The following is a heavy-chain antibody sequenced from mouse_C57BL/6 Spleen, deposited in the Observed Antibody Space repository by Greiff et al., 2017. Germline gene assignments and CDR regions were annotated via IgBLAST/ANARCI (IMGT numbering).Heavy chain of an antibody. CDR2: IDPETGGT. CDR1: GYTFTDYE. V-gene: IGHV1-15*01. CDR3: TRSAMVTTGRYFDV. D-gene: IGHD2-2*01. Sequence: QVQLQQSGAELVRPGASVTLSCKASGYTFTDYEMHWVKQTPVHGLEWIGAIDPETGGTAYNQKFKGKAILTADKSSSTAYMELRSLTSEDSAVYYCTRSAMVTTGRYFDVWGTGTTVTVSS. J-gene: IGHJ1*03.